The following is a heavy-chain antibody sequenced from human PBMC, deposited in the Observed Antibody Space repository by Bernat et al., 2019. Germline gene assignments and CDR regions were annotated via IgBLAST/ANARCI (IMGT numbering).Heavy chain of an antibody. CDR1: GGSISSSSYY. J-gene: IGHJ4*02. CDR3: SLMGGDY. V-gene: IGHV4-39*07. Sequence: QLQLQESGPGLVKPSEALSLTCTVSGGSISSSSYYWGWIRQPPGKGLEWIGSIYYSGSTYYNPSLKSRVSISVDTSKNQFSLNLSSLTAAYTAVYFCSLMGGDYWGQGTLVTVSS. CDR2: IYYSGST.